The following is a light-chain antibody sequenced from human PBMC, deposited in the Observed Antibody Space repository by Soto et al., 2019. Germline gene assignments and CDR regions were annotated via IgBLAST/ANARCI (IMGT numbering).Light chain of an antibody. V-gene: IGLV2-14*03. J-gene: IGLJ2*01. CDR3: SSYTSSSTQV. CDR1: SSDVGGYNY. Sequence: QSALTQPASVSGSPGQSITISCTGTSSDVGGYNYVSWYQQHPHPGKAPKLVIYDVSNRPSGVSNRFSGSKSGNTASLTISWLQAEDEADYYCSSYTSSSTQVFGGGTKLTVL. CDR2: DVS.